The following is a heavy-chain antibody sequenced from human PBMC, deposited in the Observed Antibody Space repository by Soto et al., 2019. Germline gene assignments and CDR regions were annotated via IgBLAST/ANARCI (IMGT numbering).Heavy chain of an antibody. Sequence: GGSLRLSCVASGFALNSFTLHWVRQAPGKGLELVGVISHDGNDKYYADSVKGRFTISRDTAKNTLYLEMNNLRPEDTAVYYCAKDFVGASTYYYFGMDVWGQGTTVTVSS. V-gene: IGHV3-30*18. J-gene: IGHJ6*02. D-gene: IGHD1-26*01. CDR1: GFALNSFT. CDR3: AKDFVGASTYYYFGMDV. CDR2: ISHDGNDK.